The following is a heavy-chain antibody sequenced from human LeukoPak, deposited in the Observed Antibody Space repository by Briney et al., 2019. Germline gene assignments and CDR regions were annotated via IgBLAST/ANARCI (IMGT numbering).Heavy chain of an antibody. CDR1: GYTFTSYG. D-gene: IGHD6-13*01. V-gene: IGHV1-18*01. CDR2: ISAYNGNT. Sequence: ASVKVSCKASGYTFTSYGISWVRQAPGQGLEWMGWISAYNGNTNYAQKLQGRVTMTTDTSTSTAYMELRSLRSDDTAVYYCARSPSSNWYSAPLNYWGQGTLVTVSS. J-gene: IGHJ4*02. CDR3: ARSPSSNWYSAPLNY.